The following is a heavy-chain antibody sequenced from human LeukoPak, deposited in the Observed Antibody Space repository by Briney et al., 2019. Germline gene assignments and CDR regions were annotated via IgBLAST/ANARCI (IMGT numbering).Heavy chain of an antibody. V-gene: IGHV1-69*04. CDR1: GGTFSSYA. CDR2: IIPIFGIA. J-gene: IGHJ5*02. CDR3: ARDGDTAATPRWFDP. D-gene: IGHD5-18*01. Sequence: GASVKVSCKASGGTFSSYAISWVRQAPGQGLEWMGRIIPIFGIANYAQKFQGRVTITADKSTSTAYMELSSLRSEDTAVYYCARDGDTAATPRWFDPWGQGTLVTVSS.